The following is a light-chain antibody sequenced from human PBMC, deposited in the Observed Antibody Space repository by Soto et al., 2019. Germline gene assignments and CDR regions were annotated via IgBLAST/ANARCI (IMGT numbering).Light chain of an antibody. V-gene: IGLV3-21*02. CDR1: KIGSKA. J-gene: IGLJ1*01. Sequence: SYELTQPPSVSEAPAQTAKITCGGDKIGSKAVHWYQQKPGQAPVLVVYDASDRPSGIPERFSGSKSGNTATLTISRVEAGDEADYYCQVWDSGGDHFVFGTGTKLTVL. CDR2: DAS. CDR3: QVWDSGGDHFV.